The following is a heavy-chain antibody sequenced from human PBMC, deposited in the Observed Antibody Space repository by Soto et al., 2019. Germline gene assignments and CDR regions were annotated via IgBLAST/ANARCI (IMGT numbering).Heavy chain of an antibody. V-gene: IGHV3-33*01. CDR2: IWYDGSNK. D-gene: IGHD3-22*01. Sequence: QVQLVESGGGVVQPGRSLRLSCAASGFTFSSYGMHWVRQAPGKGLEWVAVIWYDGSNKYYADSVKGRFTISRDNSKNTLYLQMNSLRAEDTAVYYCARTAYDTRGGLDYWGHGTLVTVSS. CDR3: ARTAYDTRGGLDY. J-gene: IGHJ4*01. CDR1: GFTFSSYG.